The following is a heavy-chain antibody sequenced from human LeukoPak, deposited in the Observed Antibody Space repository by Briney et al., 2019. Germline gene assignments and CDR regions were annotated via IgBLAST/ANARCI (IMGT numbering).Heavy chain of an antibody. V-gene: IGHV4-30-2*01. D-gene: IGHD6-6*01. J-gene: IGHJ3*02. CDR2: IYHSGST. CDR1: RGSISSGSYY. Sequence: SQTLSLTCTVSRGSISSGSYYWSWIRQPAGKGLEWIGYIYHSGSTYYNPSLKSRVTISVDRSKNQFSLKLSSVTAADTAVYYCARVEYSLATFDIWGQGTMVTVSS. CDR3: ARVEYSLATFDI.